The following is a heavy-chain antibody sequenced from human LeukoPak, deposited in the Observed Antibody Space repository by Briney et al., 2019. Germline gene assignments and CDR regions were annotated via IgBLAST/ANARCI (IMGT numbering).Heavy chain of an antibody. V-gene: IGHV3-21*01. Sequence: GSLRLSCAASGFTFSSYSMNWVRQAPAKGLEWVSSISSSSSYIYYADSVKGRFTISRDNAKNSLYLQMNSLRAEDTAVYYCARQGSYYYDSSGYYSIFDYRGQGTLVTVSS. CDR3: ARQGSYYYDSSGYYSIFDY. D-gene: IGHD3-22*01. CDR1: GFTFSSYS. J-gene: IGHJ4*02. CDR2: ISSSSSYI.